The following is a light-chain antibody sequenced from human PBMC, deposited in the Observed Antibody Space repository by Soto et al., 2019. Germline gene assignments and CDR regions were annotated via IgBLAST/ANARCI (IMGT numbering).Light chain of an antibody. CDR3: QQYVTSPPGYT. CDR2: GAS. J-gene: IGKJ2*01. V-gene: IGKV3-20*01. CDR1: QTVSSSYY. Sequence: EVVLTQSPGTLSLSPGERATLSCRTSQTVSSSYYLAWYQQKPGQAPRLLIYGASNRAAGVPDRFSSGWSGTDFTLTISRLEPEDFAVYYCQQYVTSPPGYTFRQETELRIK.